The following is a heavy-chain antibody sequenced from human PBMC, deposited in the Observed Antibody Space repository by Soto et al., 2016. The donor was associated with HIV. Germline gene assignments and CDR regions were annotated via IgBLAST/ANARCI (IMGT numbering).Heavy chain of an antibody. CDR2: VNNDGSST. CDR1: GFTFGNSW. V-gene: IGHV3-74*01. CDR3: ARDLSD. D-gene: IGHD3-3*02. J-gene: IGHJ4*02. Sequence: EVQLVESGGGLVQPGGSLRLSCAASGFTFGNSWMHWVRQAPGKGLVWVSRVNNDGSSTAYVDSVKGRFTISRDNAKNTLYLQMNSLRAEDTGVYYCARDLSDWGQGTLVTVSS.